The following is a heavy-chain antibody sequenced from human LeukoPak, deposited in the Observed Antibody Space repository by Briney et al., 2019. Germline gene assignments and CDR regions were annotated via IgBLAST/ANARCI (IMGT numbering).Heavy chain of an antibody. CDR1: GGSFSGYY. CDR2: INHSGST. J-gene: IGHJ4*02. D-gene: IGHD6-25*01. V-gene: IGHV4-34*01. Sequence: SETLSLTCAVYGGSFSGYYWSWIRQPPGKGLEWIGEINHSGSTNYNPSLKSRVTISVDTSKNQFSLKLSSVTAADTAVFYCARGLDSSGDYWGQGTLVTVSS. CDR3: ARGLDSSGDY.